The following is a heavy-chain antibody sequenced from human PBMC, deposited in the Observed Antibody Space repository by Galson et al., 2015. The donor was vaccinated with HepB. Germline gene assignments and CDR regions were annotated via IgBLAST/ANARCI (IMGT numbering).Heavy chain of an antibody. CDR1: GFTFTTYS. CDR3: ARDYYGDYYFDH. Sequence: SLRLSCAASGFTFTTYSMNWVRQAPGKGLEWVSHISSSSSSIYYADSVKGRFTISRNNAKNSLYLQLNSLRDEDTAVYYCARDYYGDYYFDHWGQGTLVTVSS. V-gene: IGHV3-48*02. CDR2: ISSSSSSI. D-gene: IGHD4-17*01. J-gene: IGHJ4*02.